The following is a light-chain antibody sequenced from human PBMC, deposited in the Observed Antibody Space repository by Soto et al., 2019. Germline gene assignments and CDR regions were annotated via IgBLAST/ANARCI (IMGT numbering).Light chain of an antibody. CDR2: DAS. CDR1: QSISSW. Sequence: DIQMTQSPSTLSASVGDRVTITCRASQSISSWLAWYQQKPGKAPKLLIYDASSLESGVPSRFSGSGSGTEFTLTISSLQPDDYATYYYQQYNSYPITFGGGTKVDIK. CDR3: QQYNSYPIT. V-gene: IGKV1-5*01. J-gene: IGKJ4*01.